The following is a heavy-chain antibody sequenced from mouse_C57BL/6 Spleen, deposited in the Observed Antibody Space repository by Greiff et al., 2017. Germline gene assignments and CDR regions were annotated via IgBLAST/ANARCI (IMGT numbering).Heavy chain of an antibody. CDR3: TREGPLYYAMDY. J-gene: IGHJ4*01. CDR2: ISSGGDYI. Sequence: EVQLVESGEGLVKPGGSLKLSCAASGFTFSSYAMSWVRQTPEKRLEWVAYISSGGDYIYYADTVKGRFTISRDNARNPLYLQMSSLKSEDTAMYYCTREGPLYYAMDYWGQGTSVTVSS. V-gene: IGHV5-9-1*02. CDR1: GFTFSSYA.